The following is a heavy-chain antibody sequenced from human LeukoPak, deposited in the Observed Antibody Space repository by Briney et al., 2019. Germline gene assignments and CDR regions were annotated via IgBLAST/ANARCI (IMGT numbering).Heavy chain of an antibody. Sequence: SETLSLTCAVYGGSFSGYYWSWIRQPPGKGLEWIGYIYYSGSTNYNPSLKSRVTISVDTSKNQFSLKLSSVTAADTAVYYCARTSAYYYDSSGYCHAFDIWGQGTMVTVSS. CDR3: ARTSAYYYDSSGYCHAFDI. CDR2: IYYSGST. J-gene: IGHJ3*02. D-gene: IGHD3-22*01. CDR1: GGSFSGYY. V-gene: IGHV4-59*01.